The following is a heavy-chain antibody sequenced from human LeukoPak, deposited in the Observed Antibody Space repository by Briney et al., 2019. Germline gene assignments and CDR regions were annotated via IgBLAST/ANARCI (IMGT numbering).Heavy chain of an antibody. CDR3: ARDSGYSSGWLDY. V-gene: IGHV3-53*01. CDR2: IYSGGST. CDR1: GFTVSSNY. J-gene: IGHJ4*02. Sequence: PGGSLRLSCAASGFTVSSNYMSWVRQAPGKGLEWVSVIYSGGSTYYADSVKSRFTISRDNSKNQLYLQMNSLRAEDTAVYYCARDSGYSSGWLDYWGQGTLVTVSS. D-gene: IGHD6-19*01.